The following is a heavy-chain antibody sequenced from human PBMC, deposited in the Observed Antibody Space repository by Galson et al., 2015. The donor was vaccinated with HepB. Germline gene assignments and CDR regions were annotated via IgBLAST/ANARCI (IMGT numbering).Heavy chain of an antibody. J-gene: IGHJ6*01. CDR1: GYTFTGYG. V-gene: IGHV1-18*04. CDR2: ISAYDGNT. D-gene: IGHD3-16*02. CDR3: ARQRLMTTFGGLIAGGMDG. Sequence: SVKVSCKASGYTFTGYGISWVRQAPGQGLEWIAWISAYDGNTMYAQKFPGRVTMTRDTSTNTAYMEVRSLRSDDTAVYYCARQRLMTTFGGLIAGGMDGWGQGTTVIVSS.